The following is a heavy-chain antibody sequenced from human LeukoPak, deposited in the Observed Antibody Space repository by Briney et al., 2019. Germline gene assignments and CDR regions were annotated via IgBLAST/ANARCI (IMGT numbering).Heavy chain of an antibody. V-gene: IGHV3-33*08. Sequence: GGSLRLSCAASGFIFSNYAMHWVRQAPGKGLEWVAVIWSDGSNKYYADSVKGRFTISRDNSKNTLYLQMNSLRAEDTAVYYCAREASGTLGDYWGQGTLVTVSS. J-gene: IGHJ4*02. CDR2: IWSDGSNK. CDR1: GFIFSNYA. CDR3: AREASGTLGDY. D-gene: IGHD3-10*01.